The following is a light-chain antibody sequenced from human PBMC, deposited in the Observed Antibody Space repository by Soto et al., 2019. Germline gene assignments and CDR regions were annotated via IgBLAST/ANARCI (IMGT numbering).Light chain of an antibody. CDR3: QQYNNWPPLT. Sequence: EIVMTQSPATLSVSPGERAIVSCRASKSVNNNLAWYQQKPGQAPRLLIYGAYTRATGTPARFSGSGSGTEFTLSISSLQSEDFAIYYCQQYNNWPPLTFGGGTKVEIK. J-gene: IGKJ4*01. CDR1: KSVNNN. V-gene: IGKV3-15*01. CDR2: GAY.